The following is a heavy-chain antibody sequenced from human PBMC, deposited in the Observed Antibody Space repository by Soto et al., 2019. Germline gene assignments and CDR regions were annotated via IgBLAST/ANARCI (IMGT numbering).Heavy chain of an antibody. CDR1: GGSISSYY. CDR3: AGQWGSPFAY. D-gene: IGHD3-16*01. CDR2: IYYSGST. J-gene: IGHJ4*02. V-gene: IGHV4-59*08. Sequence: SETLSLTCTVSGGSISSYYWSWIRQPPGKGLEWIGYIYYSGSTNYNPSLKSRVTISVDTSKNQFSLKLSSVTAADTAVYYCAGQWGSPFAYSGQGTLVTGSS.